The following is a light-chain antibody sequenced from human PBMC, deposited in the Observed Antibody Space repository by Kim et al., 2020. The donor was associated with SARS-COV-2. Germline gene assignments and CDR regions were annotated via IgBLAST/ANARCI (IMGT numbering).Light chain of an antibody. CDR2: KAS. CDR1: QSVEGW. J-gene: IGKJ1*01. V-gene: IGKV1-5*03. Sequence: LSASGGDSVTIPCRASQSVEGWVAWYQQKPGRAPRLLIYKASILEPGVSSKFSGSGSGTEFTLTIDGLQPGDSATYYCQQYYTWTFGQGTKVDIK. CDR3: QQYYTWT.